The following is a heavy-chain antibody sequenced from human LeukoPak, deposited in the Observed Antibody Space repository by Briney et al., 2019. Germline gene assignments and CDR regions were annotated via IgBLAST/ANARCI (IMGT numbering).Heavy chain of an antibody. Sequence: GESLKISCKGSEDSFTNYWIGWVRQMPGKGLECMGIIYPGDSDTRYSPSFQGQVTISADKSISTAYLQWSSLKASDTAMYYCARQSGDYSYYYYMDVWGKGTTVTISS. J-gene: IGHJ6*03. CDR3: ARQSGDYSYYYYMDV. D-gene: IGHD2-21*02. CDR1: EDSFTNYW. CDR2: IYPGDSDT. V-gene: IGHV5-51*01.